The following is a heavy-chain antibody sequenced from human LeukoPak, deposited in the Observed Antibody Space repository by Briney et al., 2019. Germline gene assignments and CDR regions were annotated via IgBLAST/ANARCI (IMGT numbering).Heavy chain of an antibody. Sequence: KPGESLKISCTGSGYTSVDYWIGWVRQMPGKGLEWVGIAYPGDSETRYSPSFQGQVTMSADKSINTAYLQWSSLKASDTAMYYCARRGYCNSNSCFEGTWWFDPWGQGTLVTVSS. J-gene: IGHJ5*02. CDR2: AYPGDSET. V-gene: IGHV5-51*06. CDR1: GYTSVDYW. CDR3: ARRGYCNSNSCFEGTWWFDP. D-gene: IGHD2-2*01.